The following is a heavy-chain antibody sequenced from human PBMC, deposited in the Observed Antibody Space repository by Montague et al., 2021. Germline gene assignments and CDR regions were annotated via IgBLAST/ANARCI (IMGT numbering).Heavy chain of an antibody. CDR1: GDSISSYEYY. Sequence: SETLSLTCSVSGDSISSYEYYWTWIRQPAGRGLEWIGRVYKRGDTNTKPSLRSRLTLSVGTSKNHFSLTLTSVTAAGTAVYFCARDSPVVEPWVGEHKGAFDIWGQGTMVTVSS. D-gene: IGHD3-10*01. V-gene: IGHV4-4*07. J-gene: IGHJ3*02. CDR2: VYKRGDT. CDR3: ARDSPVVEPWVGEHKGAFDI.